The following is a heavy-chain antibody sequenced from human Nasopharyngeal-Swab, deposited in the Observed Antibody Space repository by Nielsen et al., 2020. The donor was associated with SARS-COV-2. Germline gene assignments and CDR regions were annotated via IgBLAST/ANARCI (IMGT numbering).Heavy chain of an antibody. CDR1: GFTFNTFG. Sequence: GGSLRLSCATSGFTFNTFGMSWVRQAPGKGLEWVAIIKQDGDETQYVDSVKGRFTISRDNVEKSLYLQMDNLRVEDTAVYYCVLPSVAAPGRDSWGKGTLVTVSS. CDR3: VLPSVAAPGRDS. D-gene: IGHD6-25*01. V-gene: IGHV3-7*01. CDR2: IKQDGDET. J-gene: IGHJ4*02.